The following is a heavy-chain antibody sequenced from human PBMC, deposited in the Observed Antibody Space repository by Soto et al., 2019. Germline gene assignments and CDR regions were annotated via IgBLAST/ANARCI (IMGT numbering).Heavy chain of an antibody. V-gene: IGHV3-48*01. Sequence: GGSLRLSCAACGFTFSSYSMNWVRQAPGKGLEWVSYISSSSSTIYYADSVKGRFTISRDNAKNSLYLQMNSLRAEDTAVYYCARVSSYDFWSGYSKHNWFDPWGQGTLVTVSS. CDR2: ISSSSSTI. CDR3: ARVSSYDFWSGYSKHNWFDP. J-gene: IGHJ5*02. CDR1: GFTFSSYS. D-gene: IGHD3-3*01.